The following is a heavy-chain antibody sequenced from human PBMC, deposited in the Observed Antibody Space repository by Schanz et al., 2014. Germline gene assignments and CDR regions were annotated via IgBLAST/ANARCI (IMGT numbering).Heavy chain of an antibody. CDR3: ARGGGPEDVFDI. D-gene: IGHD5-12*01. CDR2: IIPIHGIV. CDR1: GYTFTGYY. V-gene: IGHV1-69*09. Sequence: QVQLVQSGAEMKKPGASVKVSCKASGYTFTGYYMHWVRQAPGQGLEWMGWIIPIHGIVNYAQRFQDRVRITADKSTSTAYMELSSLRSDDTAVYYCARGGGPEDVFDIWGQGTILTVSS. J-gene: IGHJ3*02.